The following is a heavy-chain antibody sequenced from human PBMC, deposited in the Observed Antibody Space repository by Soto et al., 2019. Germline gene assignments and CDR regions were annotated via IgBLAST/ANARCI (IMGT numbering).Heavy chain of an antibody. D-gene: IGHD2-21*01. V-gene: IGHV3-74*01. CDR2: INADGRTT. Sequence: EVQLVESGGGLFQPGGSLRLSCEASGFTFSTYWMHWVRQAPGQGLVWLSRINADGRTTNYADSVRGRFTISRDNAKNTLFLQVNSLRAEDTAVYYCATAGQFRFDNWGKGALVTVSS. CDR3: ATAGQFRFDN. CDR1: GFTFSTYW. J-gene: IGHJ4*02.